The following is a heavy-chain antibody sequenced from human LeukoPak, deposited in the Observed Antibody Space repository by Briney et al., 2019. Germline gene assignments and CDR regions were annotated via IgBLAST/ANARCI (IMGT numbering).Heavy chain of an antibody. CDR1: GFTFSSYW. D-gene: IGHD1-26*01. Sequence: PGGSLRLCCEASGFTFSSYWMSWVRQAPGKGLEWVANMKQDGSEIYYVGSVRGRFTISRDNAKNSLYLQMNSLRAEGTAVYYCARRGSYSLFDYWGPGTLVTVSS. CDR3: ARRGSYSLFDY. J-gene: IGHJ4*02. V-gene: IGHV3-7*01. CDR2: MKQDGSEI.